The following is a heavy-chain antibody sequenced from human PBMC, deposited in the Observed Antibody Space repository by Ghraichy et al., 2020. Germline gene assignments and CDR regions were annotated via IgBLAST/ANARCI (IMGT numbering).Heavy chain of an antibody. CDR2: VSNSGST. D-gene: IGHD5/OR15-5a*01. Sequence: SETLSLTCTVSGGSISSFTSYWGWIRQPPGKGLEWIGSVSNSGSTYYNSSLKSRVTISVDTSKNQFSLNLSSVTAADTAVYYCARRVYGNAFDIWGQGALVPVSS. CDR3: ARRVYGNAFDI. V-gene: IGHV4-39*01. CDR1: GGSISSFTSY. J-gene: IGHJ3*02.